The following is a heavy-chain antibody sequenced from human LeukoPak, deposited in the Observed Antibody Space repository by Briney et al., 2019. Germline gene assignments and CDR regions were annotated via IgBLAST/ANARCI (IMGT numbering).Heavy chain of an antibody. CDR3: TTVGGDGYSLDY. CDR2: IKSRTDGGAT. V-gene: IGHV3-15*01. J-gene: IGHJ4*02. CDR1: GFTFSNAW. Sequence: GGSLRLSCAASGFTFSNAWMSWVRQAPGKGLEWVGRIKSRTDGGATDYAAPVKGRFTILRDDSKNTLYLQMNSLKTEDTAVYYCTTVGGDGYSLDYWGQGILVTVSS. D-gene: IGHD5-24*01.